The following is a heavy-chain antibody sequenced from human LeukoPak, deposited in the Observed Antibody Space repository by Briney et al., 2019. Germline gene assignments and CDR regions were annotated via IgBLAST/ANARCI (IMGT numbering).Heavy chain of an antibody. D-gene: IGHD6-13*01. CDR3: ARGRREQLARYNWFDP. CDR1: GGSISSGSYY. V-gene: IGHV4-61*02. Sequence: SETLFLTCTLSGGSISSGSYYWSWIRQPAGKGLEWIGRIYTSGSTNYNPSLKSRVTISVDTSKNQFSLKLSSVTAADTAEYYCARGRREQLARYNWFDPWGQGTLVTVSS. CDR2: IYTSGST. J-gene: IGHJ5*02.